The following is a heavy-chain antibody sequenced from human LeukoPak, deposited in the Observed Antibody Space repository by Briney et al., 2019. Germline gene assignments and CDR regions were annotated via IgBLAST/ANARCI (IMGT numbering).Heavy chain of an antibody. CDR3: ARPRLEYCSGGSCFDAFDI. D-gene: IGHD2-15*01. V-gene: IGHV3-23*01. Sequence: GGSLRLSCAASGFTFSSYAMSWVRQAPGKGLEWVSAISGSGGSTYYADSVKGRFTISRDSSKNTLFLQMNSLTAEDTAIYSCARPRLEYCSGGSCFDAFDIWGQGTMVTVSS. CDR1: GFTFSSYA. J-gene: IGHJ3*02. CDR2: ISGSGGST.